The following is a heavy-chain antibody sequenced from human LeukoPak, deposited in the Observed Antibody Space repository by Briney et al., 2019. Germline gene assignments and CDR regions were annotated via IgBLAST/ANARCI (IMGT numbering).Heavy chain of an antibody. D-gene: IGHD1-26*01. CDR2: INPSGGST. Sequence: GASVKVSCKASGYTFTSYYMHWGRQAPGQGLEWIGIINPSGGSTSYAQKFQGRVTMTRDTSTSTVYMELSSLRSEDTAVYYCARDYTRSGSYSPPGYWGQGTLVTVSS. V-gene: IGHV1-46*01. CDR3: ARDYTRSGSYSPPGY. J-gene: IGHJ4*02. CDR1: GYTFTSYY.